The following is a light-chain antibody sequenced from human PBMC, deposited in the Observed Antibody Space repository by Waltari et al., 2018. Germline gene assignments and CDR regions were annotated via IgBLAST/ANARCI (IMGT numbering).Light chain of an antibody. CDR1: SSDVGNYNL. Sequence: QSGLTQPASVSGSPGQSITISCTGTSSDVGNYNLVSWYQQYPGKAPKLMVYEVTKRTLGVSDRFPGTKSCNTASLTLSGLQSEDEADYYCCSYAGLGIYVFGTGTKVTVL. J-gene: IGLJ1*01. V-gene: IGLV2-23*02. CDR2: EVT. CDR3: CSYAGLGIYV.